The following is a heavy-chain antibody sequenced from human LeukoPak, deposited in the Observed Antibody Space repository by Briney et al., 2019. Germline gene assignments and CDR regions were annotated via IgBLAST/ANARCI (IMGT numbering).Heavy chain of an antibody. V-gene: IGHV4-30-4*01. Sequence: PSQTLSLTCTVSGGSISSGDYYWSWIRQPPGKGLEWIGYIYYSGSTYYNPSLESRVTISVDTSKNQFSLKLSSVTAADTAVYYCARSSYDSSGRFDYWGQGTLVTVSS. D-gene: IGHD3-22*01. CDR1: GGSISSGDYY. J-gene: IGHJ4*02. CDR2: IYYSGST. CDR3: ARSSYDSSGRFDY.